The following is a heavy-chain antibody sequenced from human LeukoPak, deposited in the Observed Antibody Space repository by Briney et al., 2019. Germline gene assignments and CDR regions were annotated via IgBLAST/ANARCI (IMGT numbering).Heavy chain of an antibody. D-gene: IGHD1-26*01. V-gene: IGHV4-39*01. CDR2: IYYSGST. J-gene: IGHJ4*02. CDR3: ARHSSGGSPEVVDY. CDR1: GDSISYFY. Sequence: KTSETLSLTCSVSGDSISYFYWSWIRQPPGKGLEWIGSIYYSGSTYYNPSLKSRVTISVDTSKNQFSLKLSSVTAADTAVYYCARHSSGGSPEVVDYWGQGTLVTVSS.